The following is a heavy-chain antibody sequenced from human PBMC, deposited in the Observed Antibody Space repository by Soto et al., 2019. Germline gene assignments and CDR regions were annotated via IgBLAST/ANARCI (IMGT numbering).Heavy chain of an antibody. CDR3: ARQIYDSDTGPNFQYYFDS. Sequence: GESLQISCKGSGYSFSGYWITWVRQKPGKGLEWMGRIDPSDSQTYYSPSFRGHVTISVTKSITTVFLQWSSLRASETAMYYCARQIYDSDTGPNFQYYFDSWGQGTTVAVS. CDR2: IDPSDSQT. D-gene: IGHD3-22*01. V-gene: IGHV5-10-1*01. CDR1: GYSFSGYW. J-gene: IGHJ4*02.